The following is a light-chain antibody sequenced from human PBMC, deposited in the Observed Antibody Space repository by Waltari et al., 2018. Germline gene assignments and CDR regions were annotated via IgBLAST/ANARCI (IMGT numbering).Light chain of an antibody. Sequence: QSALIQPPSVSGSPGHSMPLSCTGIATAIADAAFVSWYQHQPGKTPRVIIYDVTNRPSGISHRFSASKSANTASLTISGLQPEDEGDYYCTSQALDGVVLFGGGTQVTV. CDR1: ATAIADAAF. J-gene: IGLJ3*02. V-gene: IGLV2-14*03. CDR3: TSQALDGVVL. CDR2: DVT.